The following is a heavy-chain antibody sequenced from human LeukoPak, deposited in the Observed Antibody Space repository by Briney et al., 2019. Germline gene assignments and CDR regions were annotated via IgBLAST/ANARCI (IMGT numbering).Heavy chain of an antibody. D-gene: IGHD4-17*01. J-gene: IGHJ4*02. Sequence: SETLSLICTVSGVSIRTYYWNWIRQPPGKGPEWIGYIYRGSTNYNPSFESRVTISGDTSKNQFSLKLSSVTAADTAVYYCARGGDYEIDYWGQGILVAVSS. CDR2: IYRGST. CDR1: GVSIRTYY. CDR3: ARGGDYEIDY. V-gene: IGHV4-59*01.